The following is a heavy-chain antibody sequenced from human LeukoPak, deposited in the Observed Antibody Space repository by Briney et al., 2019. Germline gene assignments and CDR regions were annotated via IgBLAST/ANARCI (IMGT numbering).Heavy chain of an antibody. Sequence: GGSLRLSCVVSGFTFSNYPMSWVRQAPGKGLEWVSVIYSGGSTYYADSVKGRFTISRDNSKNTLYLQMNSLRAEDTAVYYCARGPGSHSNFEDYWGQGTLVTVSS. CDR2: IYSGGST. J-gene: IGHJ4*02. D-gene: IGHD4-11*01. V-gene: IGHV3-53*01. CDR3: ARGPGSHSNFEDY. CDR1: GFTFSNYP.